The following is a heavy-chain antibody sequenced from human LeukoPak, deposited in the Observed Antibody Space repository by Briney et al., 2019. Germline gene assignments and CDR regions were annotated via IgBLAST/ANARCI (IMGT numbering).Heavy chain of an antibody. CDR3: ASQCGGDCYPGGDY. V-gene: IGHV3-48*01. CDR1: GFTFSSYS. Sequence: GGSLRLSCAASGFTFSSYSMNWVRQAPGKGLEWVSYISSSSSTIYYVDSVKGRFTISRDNAKNSLYLQMNSLRAEDTAVYYCASQCGGDCYPGGDYWGQGTLVTVSS. D-gene: IGHD2-21*02. J-gene: IGHJ4*02. CDR2: ISSSSSTI.